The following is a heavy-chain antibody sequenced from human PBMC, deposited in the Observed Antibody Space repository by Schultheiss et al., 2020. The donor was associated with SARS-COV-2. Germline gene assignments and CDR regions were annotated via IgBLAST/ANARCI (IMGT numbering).Heavy chain of an antibody. D-gene: IGHD3-22*01. CDR2: IGTAGDT. Sequence: GGSLRLSCAASGFTFSSYDMHWVRQATGKGLEWVSAIGTAGDTYYPGSVKGRFTISRENAKNSLYLQMNSLRAGDTAVYYCTTDHYYDSSGYYYPFDYWGQGTLVTVSS. J-gene: IGHJ4*02. CDR3: TTDHYYDSSGYYYPFDY. CDR1: GFTFSSYD. V-gene: IGHV3-13*01.